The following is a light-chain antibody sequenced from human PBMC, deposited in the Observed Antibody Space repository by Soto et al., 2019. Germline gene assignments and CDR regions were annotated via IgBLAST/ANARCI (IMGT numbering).Light chain of an antibody. J-gene: IGKJ3*01. V-gene: IGKV3-11*01. CDR2: DAS. CDR1: QSVGTY. Sequence: EIVLTQSPATLSLSPGERAIISCRASQSVGTYLAWYQQKPGQAPRLLIYDASNRATGIPARFGGSGSGTDFALTIHSLEPEDFAVYYCQQRSNWPGTFGPGTKVDIK. CDR3: QQRSNWPGT.